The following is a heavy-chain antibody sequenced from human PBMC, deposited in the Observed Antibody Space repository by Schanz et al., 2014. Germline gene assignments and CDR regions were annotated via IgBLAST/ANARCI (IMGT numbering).Heavy chain of an antibody. CDR2: ISSGSSYA. D-gene: IGHD6-13*01. V-gene: IGHV3-11*05. J-gene: IGHJ4*01. Sequence: VQLLDSGGGLVKPGGSLRLSCAASGFTFRDYYMSWIRQAPGKGLEWVSDISSGSSYANYADSVKGRFTISRDNAKNSLYLQMNSLRAEDTAVYYCAREQIMAAAGLVDYWGHGTLVTVSS. CDR1: GFTFRDYY. CDR3: AREQIMAAAGLVDY.